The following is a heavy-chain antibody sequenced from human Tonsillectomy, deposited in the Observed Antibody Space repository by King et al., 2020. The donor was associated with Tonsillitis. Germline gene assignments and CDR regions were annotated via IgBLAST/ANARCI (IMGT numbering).Heavy chain of an antibody. CDR3: ARGPLLRYFDWSRSGDDYYFDS. Sequence: VQLQESGPGLVKPSETLSLTCTVSGGSISSYSWSWIRQPPGKGLEWIGYIYYSGSTNYNPSLKIRVTISVDTSKNQFSLKLGSVTAADTAVYYCARGPLLRYFDWSRSGDDYYFDSWGQGTLVTVSS. V-gene: IGHV4-59*01. D-gene: IGHD3-9*01. CDR1: GGSISSYS. J-gene: IGHJ4*02. CDR2: IYYSGST.